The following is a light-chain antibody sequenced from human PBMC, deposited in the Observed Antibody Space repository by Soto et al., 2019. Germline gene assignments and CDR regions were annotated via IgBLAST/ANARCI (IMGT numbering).Light chain of an antibody. J-gene: IGKJ4*01. V-gene: IGKV3-15*01. CDR1: QSFRGL. Sequence: EVVLTQSPVTLSLSPGERATLSCRASQSFRGLLAWYQQKPGQAPRLLIYDASTRATGIPARFSGSGSGTEFTLTISSLQSEDFAVYYCQQYNNWPLTFGGGTKVDIK. CDR2: DAS. CDR3: QQYNNWPLT.